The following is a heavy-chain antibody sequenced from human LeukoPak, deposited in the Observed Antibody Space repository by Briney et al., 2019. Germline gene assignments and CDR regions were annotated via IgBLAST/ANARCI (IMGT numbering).Heavy chain of an antibody. J-gene: IGHJ4*02. CDR2: IQSDGSNK. V-gene: IGHV3-30*02. D-gene: IGHD6-13*01. CDR3: ARGDIAAGYVDY. Sequence: GGSLRLSCAASGFIFSTYGMHWVRQAPGKGLEWVTFIQSDGSNKYYADSVKGRFTISRDNSKNTLYLQMNSLRAEDTAVYYCARGDIAAGYVDYWGQGTLVTVSS. CDR1: GFIFSTYG.